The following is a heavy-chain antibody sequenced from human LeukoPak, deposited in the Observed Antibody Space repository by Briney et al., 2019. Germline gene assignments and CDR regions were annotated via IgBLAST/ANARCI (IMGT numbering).Heavy chain of an antibody. D-gene: IGHD6-13*01. CDR1: GFTSSSYA. J-gene: IGHJ4*02. CDR3: ARVWDVGYSSSWYVSPDY. CDR2: ISYDGSDK. Sequence: GGSLRLSCAASGFTSSSYAMHWVRQAPGKGLEWVAVISYDGSDKYYADSVKGRFTISRDNSKNTLYLQMNSLRAEDTAVYYCARVWDVGYSSSWYVSPDYWGQGALVTVSS. V-gene: IGHV3-30-3*01.